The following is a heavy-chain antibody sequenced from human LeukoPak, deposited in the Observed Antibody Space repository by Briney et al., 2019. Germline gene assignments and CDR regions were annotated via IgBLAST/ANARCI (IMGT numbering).Heavy chain of an antibody. V-gene: IGHV4-61*02. Sequence: SETLSLTCTVSGGSISSGSYYWSWIRQPAGKGLEWIGRIYTSGSTNYNPSLKSRVTISVDTSKNQFSLKLSSVTAADTAVYYCATTLGYCGGGSCHNWGQGTLVTVSS. D-gene: IGHD2-15*01. CDR2: IYTSGST. CDR1: GGSISSGSYY. J-gene: IGHJ4*02. CDR3: ATTLGYCGGGSCHN.